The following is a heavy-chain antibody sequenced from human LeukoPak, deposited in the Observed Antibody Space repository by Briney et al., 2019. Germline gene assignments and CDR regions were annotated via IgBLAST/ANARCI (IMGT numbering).Heavy chain of an antibody. D-gene: IGHD2-21*02. CDR3: AKDGHFVGVTDILRIYYTDV. J-gene: IGHJ6*03. Sequence: GGSLRLSCAASGFTFSSYAMSWVRQAPGKGLEWVSAISGSGSSTYYADSVKGRFTISRDNSKNTLYLQMNSLRAEDTAVYYCAKDGHFVGVTDILRIYYTDVWGKGTTVTVSS. V-gene: IGHV3-23*01. CDR2: ISGSGSST. CDR1: GFTFSSYA.